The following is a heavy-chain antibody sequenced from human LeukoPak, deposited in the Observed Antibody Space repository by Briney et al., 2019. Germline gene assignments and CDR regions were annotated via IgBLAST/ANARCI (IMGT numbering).Heavy chain of an antibody. D-gene: IGHD5-24*01. V-gene: IGHV1-2*02. CDR2: INPNSGAT. J-gene: IGHJ4*02. Sequence: GASVKVSCKASGYTFTTYYIHWVRQAPGQGLEWMGWINPNSGATNYAQKFQGRVTMTRDTSISTAYMELSRLRSDDTAVYYCARGEDGYNFDYWGQGTLVTVSS. CDR3: ARGEDGYNFDY. CDR1: GYTFTTYY.